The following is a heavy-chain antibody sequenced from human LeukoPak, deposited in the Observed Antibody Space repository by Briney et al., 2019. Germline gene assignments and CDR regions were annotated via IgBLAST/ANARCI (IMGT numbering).Heavy chain of an antibody. J-gene: IGHJ6*03. Sequence: ASVKVSCKASGYTFTGYYMHWVRQAPGQGLEWMAWINPNSGGTNYAQKFQGRVTMTRDTSISTAYMELSRLRSDDTAVYYCARINYDFPLYYMDVWGKGTTVTVSS. V-gene: IGHV1-2*02. CDR3: ARINYDFPLYYMDV. CDR2: INPNSGGT. D-gene: IGHD3-3*01. CDR1: GYTFTGYY.